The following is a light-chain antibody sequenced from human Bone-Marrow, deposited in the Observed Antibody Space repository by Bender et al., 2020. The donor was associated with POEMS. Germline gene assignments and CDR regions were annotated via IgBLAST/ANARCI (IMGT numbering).Light chain of an antibody. CDR3: YSTDSSGYPL. V-gene: IGLV3-10*01. J-gene: IGLJ2*01. CDR2: DDY. CDR1: ALPKQY. Sequence: SYELTQPPSVSVSPGQTARITCSGDALPKQYAYWYQQKSGQAPVLVIYDDYKRPSGIPERISGSSSGTMATLTISGAQVADEADYYCYSTDSSGYPLFGAGTKLTVL.